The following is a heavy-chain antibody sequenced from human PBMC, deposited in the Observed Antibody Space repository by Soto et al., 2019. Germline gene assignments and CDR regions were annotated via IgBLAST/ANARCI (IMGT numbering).Heavy chain of an antibody. D-gene: IGHD6-19*01. CDR3: ARHGSSGWRNWFDP. Sequence: SETLSLTCAVSGGSISSSNWWSWVRQPPGKGLEWIGEIYHSGSTNYNPSLKSRVTISVDKSKNQFSLKLTSVTAADTAMYYCARHGSSGWRNWFDPWGQGILVTVSS. V-gene: IGHV4-4*02. CDR2: IYHSGST. CDR1: GGSISSSNW. J-gene: IGHJ5*02.